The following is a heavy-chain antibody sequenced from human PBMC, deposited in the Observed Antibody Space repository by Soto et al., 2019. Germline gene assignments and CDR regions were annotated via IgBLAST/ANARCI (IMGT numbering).Heavy chain of an antibody. CDR2: LSHNGRST. V-gene: IGHV3-30*03. J-gene: IGHJ5*02. CDR1: GFTINNYG. CDR3: ARDWGSNDWYNWFDP. Sequence: QVHLVDSGGGVVQPARSLRLSCAVSGFTINNYGMHWLRQAPGKGLEWVAMLSHNGRSTFYGDSVRARFTVSRDESKNTLNVQMNSLRPEDTAMDYCARDWGSNDWYNWFDPWGQGTLVTVSS. D-gene: IGHD2-21*01.